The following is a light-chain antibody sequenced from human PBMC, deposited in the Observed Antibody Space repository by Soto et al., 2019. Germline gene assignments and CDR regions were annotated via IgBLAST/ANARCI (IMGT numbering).Light chain of an antibody. J-gene: IGLJ1*01. CDR3: SSYTSSSTIYV. Sequence: QSALTQPASVSGSPGQSITISCTGTSSDVGGYNYVSWYQQHPGKAPKLMIYEVSNRPSGVSNRFSGSKSGNTASLPISGLQAEDEAADYCSSYTSSSTIYVFVTGTKLTVL. CDR2: EVS. CDR1: SSDVGGYNY. V-gene: IGLV2-14*01.